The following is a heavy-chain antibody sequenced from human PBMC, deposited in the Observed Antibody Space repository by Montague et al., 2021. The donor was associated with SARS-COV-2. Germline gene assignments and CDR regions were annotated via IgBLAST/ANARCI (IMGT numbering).Heavy chain of an antibody. D-gene: IGHD2-15*01. CDR1: GFTFSSHA. Sequence: SLRLSCAASGFTFSSHAMRWVRQAPGKGLEWVTPISGRNDNTLYXDSVKGRFTLSRDNSKNTLYLQMNSLRADDTAVYYCVKYVGFCIMEYFWGQGTLVTVSS. J-gene: IGHJ4*02. CDR2: ISGRNDNT. CDR3: VKYVGFCIMEYF. V-gene: IGHV3-23*01.